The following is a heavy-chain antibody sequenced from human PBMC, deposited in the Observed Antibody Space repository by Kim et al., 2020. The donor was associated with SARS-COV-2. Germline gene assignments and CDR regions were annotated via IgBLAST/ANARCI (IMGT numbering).Heavy chain of an antibody. Sequence: SLKSRVTTSADKSKNQFSLKLGSVTAADTAVYYCAGHGGESSSWLGDFDYWGQGTLVTVSS. D-gene: IGHD6-13*01. CDR3: AGHGGESSSWLGDFDY. V-gene: IGHV4-39*01. J-gene: IGHJ4*02.